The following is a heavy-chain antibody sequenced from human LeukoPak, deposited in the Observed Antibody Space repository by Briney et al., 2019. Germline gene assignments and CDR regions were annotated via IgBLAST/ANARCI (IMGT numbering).Heavy chain of an antibody. CDR1: GFSFSLNY. V-gene: IGHV3-53*01. CDR2: LYSGSDT. J-gene: IGHJ2*01. D-gene: IGHD3-10*01. CDR3: ARVGDHFHWYLDL. Sequence: GGSLTLSCAASGFSFSLNYMNWARQAPGKGLEWVSILYSGSDTYYADSVKGRFTISRDNSKNMLFLHMNNLRADDTAVYYCARVGDHFHWYLDLWGRGTLVRVSS.